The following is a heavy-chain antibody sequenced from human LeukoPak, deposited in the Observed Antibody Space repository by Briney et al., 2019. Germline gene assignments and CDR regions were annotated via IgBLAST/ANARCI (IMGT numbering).Heavy chain of an antibody. CDR2: ISGSGGST. D-gene: IGHD3-22*01. Sequence: GGSLRLSCAPSVFTFSSYAMSWVRHAPERGLEWVSAISGSGGSTYYADSVKGRFTISRDNSKNTLYLQMNSLRAEDTAVYYCAKDVRASGSPYFDDWGQGTLVTVSS. V-gene: IGHV3-23*01. CDR3: AKDVRASGSPYFDD. CDR1: VFTFSSYA. J-gene: IGHJ4*02.